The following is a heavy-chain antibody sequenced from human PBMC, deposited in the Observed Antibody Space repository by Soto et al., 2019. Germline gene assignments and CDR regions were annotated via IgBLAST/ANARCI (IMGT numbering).Heavy chain of an antibody. D-gene: IGHD6-19*01. Sequence: WGSLRLSCVASGFSLSNYPMNFFRQTPLKGLEWISYSSPRGDTIYYADSVEGRFTISRDNARNSLSLHMSSLRDEDSALYYCAKGPHTNVGWPYYFESWGQGVPVTVSS. CDR2: SSPRGDTI. J-gene: IGHJ4*02. CDR1: GFSLSNYP. V-gene: IGHV3-48*02. CDR3: AKGPHTNVGWPYYFES.